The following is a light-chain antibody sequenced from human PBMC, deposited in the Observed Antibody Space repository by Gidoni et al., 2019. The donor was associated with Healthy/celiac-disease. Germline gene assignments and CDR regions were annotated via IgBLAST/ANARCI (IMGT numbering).Light chain of an antibody. V-gene: IGKV4-1*01. CDR1: QSVLYSSNNKNY. J-gene: IGKJ1*01. CDR3: QQYYITPRT. Sequence: DIVMTQSPDSMAVSLGERATINCKSSQSVLYSSNNKNYLACYQQKPGQPPKLLIYWASTRESGVPDRFSGSGSGTYFTLTISSRQAEDVAVYYCQQYYITPRTFGQGTTVEIK. CDR2: WAS.